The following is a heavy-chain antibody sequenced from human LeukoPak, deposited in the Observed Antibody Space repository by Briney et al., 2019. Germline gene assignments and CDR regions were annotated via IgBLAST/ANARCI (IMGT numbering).Heavy chain of an antibody. CDR1: GFTFSSYA. D-gene: IGHD6-19*01. CDR3: AKDPRGAVAGFDY. CDR2: ISGSGGST. J-gene: IGHJ4*02. Sequence: GGSLRLSCAASGFTFSSYAMSWVRQAPGKVLEWVSAISGSGGSTYYADSVKGRFTISRDNSKNTLYLQVNSLRAEDTAVYYCAKDPRGAVAGFDYWGQGTLVTVSS. V-gene: IGHV3-23*01.